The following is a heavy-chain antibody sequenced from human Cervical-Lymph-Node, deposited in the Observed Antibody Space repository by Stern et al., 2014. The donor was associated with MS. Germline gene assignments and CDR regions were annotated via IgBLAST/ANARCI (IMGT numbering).Heavy chain of an antibody. D-gene: IGHD2-21*01. Sequence: LVQSGGGLVQPGGSLRLSCVASGFSLSNYAMNWVRQAPGKGLEWVSSISSSSSIIYYGDSVKGRFTISRDNAKNSLYLQMDSLRDEDTAVYYCARSLSLQGIWGQGTLVTVSS. J-gene: IGHJ4*02. CDR2: ISSSSSII. CDR3: ARSLSLQGI. CDR1: GFSLSNYA. V-gene: IGHV3-48*02.